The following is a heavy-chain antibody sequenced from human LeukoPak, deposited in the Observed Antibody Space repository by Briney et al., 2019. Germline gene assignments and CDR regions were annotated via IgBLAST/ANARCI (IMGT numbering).Heavy chain of an antibody. CDR3: ARMEGGD. D-gene: IGHD3-16*01. Sequence: ASVKVSCKTSGYTFPSYFMHWVRQAPGQGLEWMGVINPNGDITAYAQQFQGRVTMSSDTSTTTFYLELSSLRSEDTAVYYCARMEGGDWGQGTLVTVSS. CDR1: GYTFPSYF. CDR2: INPNGDIT. V-gene: IGHV1-46*01. J-gene: IGHJ4*02.